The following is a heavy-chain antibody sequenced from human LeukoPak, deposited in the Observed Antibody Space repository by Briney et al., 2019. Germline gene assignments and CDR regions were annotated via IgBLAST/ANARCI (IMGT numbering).Heavy chain of an antibody. D-gene: IGHD1-26*01. V-gene: IGHV3-9*03. CDR1: GFTCSSYA. CDR3: AKDIGWELSSYFDY. CDR2: ISWNSGSI. J-gene: IGHJ4*02. Sequence: GGSLRLSCAASGFTCSSYAMSWVRQAPGKGLEWVSGISWNSGSIGYADSVKGRFTISRDNAKNSLYLQMNSLRAEDMALYYCAKDIGWELSSYFDYWGQGTLVTASS.